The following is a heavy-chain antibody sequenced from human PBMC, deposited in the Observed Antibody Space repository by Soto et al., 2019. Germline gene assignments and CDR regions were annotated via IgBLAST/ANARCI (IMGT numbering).Heavy chain of an antibody. CDR3: TRDVYSNSNNWFAP. J-gene: IGHJ5*02. D-gene: IGHD4-4*01. V-gene: IGHV4-4*07. Sequence: QVQLQEWGPGLLKPSETLSLTCTVSGGPITAQYWSWIRQPAGKGLEWLGRIYSTGTTNYNPSLRSRVTLSVDTSKNQFSLRLTSVTAADTAVYYCTRDVYSNSNNWFAPWGQGTLVSVSS. CDR1: GGPITAQY. CDR2: IYSTGTT.